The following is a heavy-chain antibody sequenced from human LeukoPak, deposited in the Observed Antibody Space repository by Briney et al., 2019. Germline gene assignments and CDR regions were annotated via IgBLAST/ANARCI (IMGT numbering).Heavy chain of an antibody. CDR1: GFTVNSNY. D-gene: IGHD1-26*01. Sequence: GGSLRLSCAASGFTVNSNYMSWVRQAPGKGLEWVSVVYSGDRTYYADSVKGRFTISRDDSANTLYLLMNSLRAEDTAVYYCARGYLIDYWGQGTLVTVSS. J-gene: IGHJ4*02. V-gene: IGHV3-66*01. CDR2: VYSGDRT. CDR3: ARGYLIDY.